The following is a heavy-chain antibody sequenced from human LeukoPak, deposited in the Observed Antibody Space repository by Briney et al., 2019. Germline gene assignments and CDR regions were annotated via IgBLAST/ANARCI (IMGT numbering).Heavy chain of an antibody. J-gene: IGHJ4*02. CDR2: IRYDGSNK. D-gene: IGHD6-19*01. CDR1: GFTFSSYG. Sequence: GGSLRLSCAASGFTFSSYGMHWVRQAPGKGLEWVAFIRYDGSNKYYADSVKGRFTISRDNSKNTLYLQMNSLRAEDTAVYYCAKDRRGAVAGTFDYWGQGTLVTVSS. CDR3: AKDRRGAVAGTFDY. V-gene: IGHV3-30*02.